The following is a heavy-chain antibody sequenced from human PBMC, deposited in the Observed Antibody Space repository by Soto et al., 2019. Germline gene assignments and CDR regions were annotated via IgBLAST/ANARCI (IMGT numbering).Heavy chain of an antibody. CDR3: AKDKDTSGWYGVLLDH. D-gene: IGHD6-19*01. Sequence: ESGGGVVQPGRSLRLSCAASGFTFRNYGMHWVRQAPGKGLEWVAVISYDGSNKYYADSVKGRFTISRDKSKNTLYLQMNSRRAEDTAVYSCAKDKDTSGWYGVLLDHWGQGTLVTVSS. V-gene: IGHV3-30*18. CDR2: ISYDGSNK. J-gene: IGHJ4*02. CDR1: GFTFRNYG.